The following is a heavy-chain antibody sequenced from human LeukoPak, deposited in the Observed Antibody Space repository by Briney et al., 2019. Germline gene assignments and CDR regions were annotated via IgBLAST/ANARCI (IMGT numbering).Heavy chain of an antibody. D-gene: IGHD3-3*01. CDR3: ARVGVRFLEWLYY. J-gene: IGHJ4*02. Sequence: ASVKGSCKASGYTFTSYDINWVRQATGQGLEWMGWMNPNSGNTGYAQKFQGRVTMTRNTSISTAYMELSSLRSEDTAVYYCARVGVRFLEWLYYWGQGTLVTVSS. CDR2: MNPNSGNT. V-gene: IGHV1-8*01. CDR1: GYTFTSYD.